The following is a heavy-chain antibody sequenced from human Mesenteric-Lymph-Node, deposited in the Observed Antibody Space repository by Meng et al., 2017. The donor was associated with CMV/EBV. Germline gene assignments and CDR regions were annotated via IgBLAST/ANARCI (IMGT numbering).Heavy chain of an antibody. CDR2: VSYDGSDK. CDR3: ASNMRIQLWFAPQLDSNYYGMDV. J-gene: IGHJ6*02. Sequence: GESLKISCAASGFTFTTYAMHWVRQAPGKGLECVAVVSYDGSDKYYADSVKGRFTISRDNSKNTLYLQMNSLRAEDTAVYYCASNMRIQLWFAPQLDSNYYGMDVWGQGTTVTVSS. CDR1: GFTFTTYA. V-gene: IGHV3-30*04. D-gene: IGHD5-18*01.